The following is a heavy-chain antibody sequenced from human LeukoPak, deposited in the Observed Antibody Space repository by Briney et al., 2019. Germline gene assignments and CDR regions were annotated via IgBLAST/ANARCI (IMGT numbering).Heavy chain of an antibody. CDR2: INDSGSV. D-gene: IGHD2-15*01. Sequence: PSETLSLTCAVYGGSFSVYYWSWIRQPPGKGLEWIGEINDSGSVNCNPSLKNRVTLSVDTSKNQFSLRLSSVAAADTAVYYCARRLVDSGASQVSDDWGQGTLVTVSS. J-gene: IGHJ4*02. CDR1: GGSFSVYY. V-gene: IGHV4-34*01. CDR3: ARRLVDSGASQVSDD.